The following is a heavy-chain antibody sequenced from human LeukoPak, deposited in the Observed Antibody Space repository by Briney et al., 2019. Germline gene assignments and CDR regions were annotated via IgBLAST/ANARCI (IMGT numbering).Heavy chain of an antibody. CDR3: VRGGIQVSGIDEFDY. V-gene: IGHV3-13*01. CDR1: GFTLIDYD. Sequence: PGASLRLSCAASGFTLIDYDMHWVRQVIGKGLEWVSAIGIRGDTHYSGSVKGRFTISRENAESSLYLQMNSLRAEDTAVYYCVRGGIQVSGIDEFDYWGQGTLVTVSS. J-gene: IGHJ4*02. D-gene: IGHD6-19*01. CDR2: IGIRGDT.